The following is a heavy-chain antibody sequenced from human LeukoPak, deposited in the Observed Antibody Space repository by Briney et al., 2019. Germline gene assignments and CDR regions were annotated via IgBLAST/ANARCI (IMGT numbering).Heavy chain of an antibody. V-gene: IGHV4-59*12. Sequence: SETLSLTCTVSGGSISSYYWSWIRQPPGKGLEWIGYIYYSGSTNYNPSLKSRVTISVDTSKNQFSLKLSSVTAADTAVYYCARDTTGGNGAFDIWGQGTMVTVSS. D-gene: IGHD4-23*01. J-gene: IGHJ3*02. CDR3: ARDTTGGNGAFDI. CDR1: GGSISSYY. CDR2: IYYSGST.